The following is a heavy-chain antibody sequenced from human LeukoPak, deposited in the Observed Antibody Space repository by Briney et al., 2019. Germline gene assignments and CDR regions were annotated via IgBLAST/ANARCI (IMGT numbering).Heavy chain of an antibody. D-gene: IGHD4-17*01. Sequence: GGSLRLSCAASGFTFSRYSMSWVRQAPGKGLEWVSAISGSGGSTYYADSVKGRFTISRDNSKNTLYLQMNSLRAEDTAVYYCAAPYDYGDPGYFDLWGRGTLVTVSS. CDR2: ISGSGGST. V-gene: IGHV3-23*01. CDR1: GFTFSRYS. J-gene: IGHJ2*01. CDR3: AAPYDYGDPGYFDL.